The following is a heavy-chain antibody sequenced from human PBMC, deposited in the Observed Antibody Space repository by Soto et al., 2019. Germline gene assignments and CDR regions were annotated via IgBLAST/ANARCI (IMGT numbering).Heavy chain of an antibody. CDR1: GLTFSSYA. V-gene: IGHV3-23*01. J-gene: IGHJ3*02. D-gene: IGHD5-18*01. CDR2: VSGGGGST. CDR3: AKDSSGYSYDHNAFDI. Sequence: EVQLLESGGGLVQPGGSLRLSCAASGLTFSSYAMNWVRQAPGKGLEWVSGVSGGGGSTYYAESVKSRFTISRDNSKDTLYLQMNSLRAEDTAVYYCAKDSSGYSYDHNAFDIWGQGTMVTVSS.